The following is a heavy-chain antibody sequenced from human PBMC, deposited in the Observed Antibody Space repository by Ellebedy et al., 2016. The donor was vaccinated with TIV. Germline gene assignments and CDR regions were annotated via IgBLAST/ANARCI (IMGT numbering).Heavy chain of an antibody. D-gene: IGHD1-7*01. CDR2: VNHNGEIT. CDR1: GWSFSGYY. V-gene: IGHV4-34*01. CDR3: ARSQNYFDP. J-gene: IGHJ5*02. Sequence: MPSETLSLTCAVYGWSFSGYYWSWIRQPPGKGLEWIGEVNHNGEITNYNPSRNSPFTITLDTSKNQIFLPLSSVTAADTAVYYCARSQNYFDPWGQGTLVTVSS.